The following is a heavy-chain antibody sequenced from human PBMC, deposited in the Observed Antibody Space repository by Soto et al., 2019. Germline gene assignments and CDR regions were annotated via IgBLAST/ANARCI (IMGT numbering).Heavy chain of an antibody. CDR3: ARGQRFSDWFDP. V-gene: IGHV4-4*07. J-gene: IGHJ5*02. D-gene: IGHD3-3*01. Sequence: SETLSLICSVSGGTISGYYWTWIRQPAGKGLEWIGRIYSSGNTKYNPSLQSRVTMSLDTSNNQFSLRLTSVTAADTAVYYCARGQRFSDWFDPWGQGTLVTVSS. CDR2: IYSSGNT. CDR1: GGTISGYY.